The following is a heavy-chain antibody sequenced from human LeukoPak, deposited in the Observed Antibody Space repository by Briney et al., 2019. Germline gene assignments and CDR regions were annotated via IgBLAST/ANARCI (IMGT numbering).Heavy chain of an antibody. CDR2: INHSGST. CDR3: ARGDRYYDILTGYYPNWFDP. Sequence: SETLSLTCAVYGGSFSGYYWSWIRQPPGKGLEWIGGINHSGSTNYNPSLKSRVTISVDTSKNQFSLKLSSVTAADTAVYYCARGDRYYDILTGYYPNWFDPWGQGTLVTVSS. D-gene: IGHD3-9*01. CDR1: GGSFSGYY. J-gene: IGHJ5*02. V-gene: IGHV4-34*01.